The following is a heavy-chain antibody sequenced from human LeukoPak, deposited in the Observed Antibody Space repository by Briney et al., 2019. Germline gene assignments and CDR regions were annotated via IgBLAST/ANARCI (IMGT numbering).Heavy chain of an antibody. D-gene: IGHD1-14*01. CDR2: INPDSGGT. Sequence: ASVKVSCKTSGYTFTGHYMFWMRQAPGQGLEWMGWINPDSGGTKYAQKFQDRVTMTSDTSISTAYMELSRLRSDDTAVYYCARDHLLFRQPPNWFDPWGQGTLVTVSS. J-gene: IGHJ5*02. V-gene: IGHV1-2*02. CDR1: GYTFTGHY. CDR3: ARDHLLFRQPPNWFDP.